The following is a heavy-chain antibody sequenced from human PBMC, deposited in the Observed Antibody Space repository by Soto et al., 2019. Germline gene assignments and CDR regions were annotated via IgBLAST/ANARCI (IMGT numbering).Heavy chain of an antibody. J-gene: IGHJ4*02. CDR1: RFTFNTFA. V-gene: IGHV3-23*01. CDR3: AKHSYSDFWPGHYYYLDY. CDR2: INAGGRNT. D-gene: IGHD3-3*01. Sequence: EVQLLESGGGLVQPGGSLRLSCVTSRFTFNTFAMSWVRQAPGEGLEWVSAINAGGRNTYYADSVKGRFTISRDNSKNKLYLQMDSLRAEDTAVYYCAKHSYSDFWPGHYYYLDYWGQGTLVTVSS.